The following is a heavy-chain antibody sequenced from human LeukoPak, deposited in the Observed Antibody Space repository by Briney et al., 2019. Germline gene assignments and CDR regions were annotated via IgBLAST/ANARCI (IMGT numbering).Heavy chain of an antibody. D-gene: IGHD6-19*01. V-gene: IGHV3-21*01. CDR3: ARGGGSGWYLDY. CDR2: ISSSSSYI. Sequence: GGSLRLSCAASGFTFSSYSMNWVRQAPGKGLEWVSSISSSSSYIYYADSVKGRFTISRDNAKNSLYLQMNSLRAEDTAVYYCARGGGSGWYLDYWGQGALVTVSS. J-gene: IGHJ4*02. CDR1: GFTFSSYS.